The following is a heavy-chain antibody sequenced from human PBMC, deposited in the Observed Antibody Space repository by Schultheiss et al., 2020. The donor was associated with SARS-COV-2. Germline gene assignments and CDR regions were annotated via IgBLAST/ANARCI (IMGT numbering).Heavy chain of an antibody. V-gene: IGHV1-2*04. Sequence: ASVKVSCKASGGTFSNYAINWVRQAPGQGLEWMGWMNPNSGNKGYAQKFQGWVTMTRDTSISTAYMELSRLRSDDTAVYYCARDSTRVSEGIFSSYYYYGMDVWGQGTTVTVSS. CDR2: MNPNSGNK. CDR1: GGTFSNYA. CDR3: ARDSTRVSEGIFSSYYYYGMDV. J-gene: IGHJ6*02. D-gene: IGHD6-13*01.